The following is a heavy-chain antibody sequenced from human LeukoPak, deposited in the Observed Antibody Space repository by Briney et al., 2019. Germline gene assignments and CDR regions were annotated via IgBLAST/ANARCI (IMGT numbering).Heavy chain of an antibody. V-gene: IGHV3-48*01. CDR2: ICTDRGTI. CDR1: S. J-gene: IGHJ4*02. Sequence: SLNWVRQAPGKRLEWASFICTDRGTIYYADSVKGRFTISRDNAKNSLYLQMNSLRAEDTAVYYCARDLRFLEWLLQYWGQGTLVTVSS. CDR3: ARDLRFLEWLLQY. D-gene: IGHD3-3*01.